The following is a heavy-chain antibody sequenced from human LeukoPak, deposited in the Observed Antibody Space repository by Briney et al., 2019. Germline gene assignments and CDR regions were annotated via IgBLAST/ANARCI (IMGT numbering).Heavy chain of an antibody. CDR3: AKDSQLELRNYYYYYYMDV. V-gene: IGHV3-30*02. J-gene: IGHJ6*03. CDR2: IRYEGSNK. CDR1: GFTFSSYG. D-gene: IGHD1-1*01. Sequence: GGSLRLSCAASGFTFSSYGMHWVRQAPGKGLEWVAFIRYEGSNKYYADSVKGRFTISRDNSKNTLYLQMNSLRAEDTAVYYCAKDSQLELRNYYYYYYMDVWGKGTTVTVSS.